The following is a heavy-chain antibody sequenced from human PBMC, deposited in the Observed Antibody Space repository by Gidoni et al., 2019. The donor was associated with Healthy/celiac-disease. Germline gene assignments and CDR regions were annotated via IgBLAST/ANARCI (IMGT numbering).Heavy chain of an antibody. Sequence: ETLSLTCAVYGGSFSGYYWSWIRQPPGKGLEWIGEINHSGSTNYNPSLKSRVTISVDTSKNQFSLKLSSVTAADTAVYYCARGLGLGSGYDWRGFFDYWGQGTLVTVSS. CDR2: INHSGST. D-gene: IGHD5-12*01. CDR3: ARGLGLGSGYDWRGFFDY. CDR1: GGSFSGYY. J-gene: IGHJ4*02. V-gene: IGHV4-34*01.